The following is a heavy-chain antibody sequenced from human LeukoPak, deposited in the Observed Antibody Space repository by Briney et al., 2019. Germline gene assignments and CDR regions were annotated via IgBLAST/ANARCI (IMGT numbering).Heavy chain of an antibody. V-gene: IGHV3-23*01. D-gene: IGHD6-13*01. CDR2: TSGCGGNT. CDR3: AKGKYSSSWYCFDY. CDR1: GFTFSSYA. J-gene: IGHJ4*02. Sequence: PGGSLRLSCAASGFTFSSYAMSWVRQAPGKGLEWVSATSGCGGNTYYADSVKGQFTISRDNSKNTLYLQMDSLRAEDTAIYYCAKGKYSSSWYCFDYWGQGTLVTVSS.